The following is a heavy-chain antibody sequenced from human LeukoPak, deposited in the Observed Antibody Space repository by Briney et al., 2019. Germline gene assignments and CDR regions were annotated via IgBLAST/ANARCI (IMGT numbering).Heavy chain of an antibody. CDR3: AKGLRGIAAAGNDY. D-gene: IGHD6-13*01. Sequence: GGSLRLSCAASGFTFSSYAMSWVRQAPGKGLEWVSAISGSGGSTYYADSVKGRLTISRDNSKNTLYLQMNSLRAEDTAVYYCAKGLRGIAAAGNDYWGQGTLVTVSS. V-gene: IGHV3-23*01. CDR1: GFTFSSYA. J-gene: IGHJ4*02. CDR2: ISGSGGST.